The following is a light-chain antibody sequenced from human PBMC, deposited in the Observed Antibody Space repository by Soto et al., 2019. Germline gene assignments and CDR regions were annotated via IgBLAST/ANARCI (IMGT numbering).Light chain of an antibody. CDR1: QSISTY. CDR3: QQSSTTPRT. J-gene: IGKJ1*01. Sequence: DIQMTQSPSSLSASVGDRVTITCRASQSISTYLNWYQQKPGKAPKLLIYAASTLQSGVPSRFSGSGSGTEFRLTITSLQPEDIATYYCQQSSTTPRTFGQGTNVDFK. CDR2: AAS. V-gene: IGKV1-39*01.